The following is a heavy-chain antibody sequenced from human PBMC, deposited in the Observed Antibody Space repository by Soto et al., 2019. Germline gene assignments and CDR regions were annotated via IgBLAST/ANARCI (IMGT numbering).Heavy chain of an antibody. CDR2: INHSGST. CDR3: ARLKGSGSYYNVPYYFDY. CDR1: GGSFSGYY. Sequence: SETLSLTCAVYGGSFSGYYWSWIRQPPGKGLEWIGEINHSGSTNYNPSLKSRVTISVDTSKNQFSLKLSSVTAADTAVYYCARLKGSGSYYNVPYYFDYWGQGTLVTVSS. J-gene: IGHJ4*02. D-gene: IGHD3-10*01. V-gene: IGHV4-34*01.